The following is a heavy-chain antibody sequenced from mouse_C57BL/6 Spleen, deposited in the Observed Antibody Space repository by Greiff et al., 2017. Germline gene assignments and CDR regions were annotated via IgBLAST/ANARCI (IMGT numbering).Heavy chain of an antibody. Sequence: QVQLQQSGAELARPGASVTLSCTASGYTFTSYGISWVKQRPGQGLEWIGEIYPRSGNTYYNEKIKGKATLTADKSSSTEYMELRSLTSEDSAVYFCARKDYETIYYAMDYWGQGTSVTVSS. V-gene: IGHV1-81*01. J-gene: IGHJ4*01. D-gene: IGHD2-4*01. CDR2: IYPRSGNT. CDR1: GYTFTSYG. CDR3: ARKDYETIYYAMDY.